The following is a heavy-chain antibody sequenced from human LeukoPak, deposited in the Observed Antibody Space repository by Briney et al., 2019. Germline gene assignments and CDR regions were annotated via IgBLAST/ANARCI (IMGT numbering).Heavy chain of an antibody. J-gene: IGHJ5*02. CDR2: IYDIGST. V-gene: IGHV4-59*08. D-gene: IGHD2/OR15-2a*01. CDR3: ARRVVSVRTPTSDSWFDP. CDR1: GDSITQYY. Sequence: SSETLSLTCTISGDSITQYYWNWIRQSPGKGLEWIGYIYDIGSTWYNPSLKNRVTISADSSKNQFSLRLSFVTAADTAVYYCARRVVSVRTPTSDSWFDPWGQGILVTVSS.